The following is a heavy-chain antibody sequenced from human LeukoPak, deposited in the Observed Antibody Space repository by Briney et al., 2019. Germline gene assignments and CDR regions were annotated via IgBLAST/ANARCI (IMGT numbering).Heavy chain of an antibody. CDR1: GGSISNSY. CDR3: ARGDASGRPGIGFDF. V-gene: IGHV4-59*01. CDR2: FHDSEST. J-gene: IGHJ4*02. D-gene: IGHD1-26*01. Sequence: SETLSLTCTVSGGSISNSYWSWIRQPPGKGLEWIGFFHDSESTNYNPSLKSRVSISLDTSKNQVSLWLSSVTAADTAVYYCARGDASGRPGIGFDFWGQGTLVTVSS.